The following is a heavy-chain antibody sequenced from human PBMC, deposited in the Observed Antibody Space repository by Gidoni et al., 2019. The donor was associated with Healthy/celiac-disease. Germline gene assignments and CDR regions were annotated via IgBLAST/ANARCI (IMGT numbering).Heavy chain of an antibody. CDR2: IYYSGST. D-gene: IGHD2-15*01. V-gene: IGHV4-59*01. CDR3: ARGGYCSGGSCYYFDY. CDR1: GGSISRYY. J-gene: IGHJ4*02. Sequence: QVQLQESGPGLVKPSEPLSLTCPVSGGSISRYYWSWIRQPPGKGLEWIGYIYYSGSTNYNPSLKSRVTISVETSKNQFSLKLSSVTAADAAVYYCARGGYCSGGSCYYFDYWGQGTLVTVSS.